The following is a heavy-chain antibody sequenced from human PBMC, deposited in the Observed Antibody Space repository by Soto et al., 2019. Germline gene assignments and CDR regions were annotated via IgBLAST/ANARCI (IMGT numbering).Heavy chain of an antibody. CDR1: GFSLSTIGMR. Sequence: SGPTLVNPTQTLTLTCTFSGFSLSTIGMRVSWIRQPPGKALEWLARIDWDDDKFYNTSLKTRLTISKDSSKNQVVLTMTNMDPVDTATYYCARMFHCSGGTCPFDYWGQGALVTVHS. V-gene: IGHV2-70*04. CDR2: IDWDDDK. CDR3: ARMFHCSGGTCPFDY. J-gene: IGHJ4*02. D-gene: IGHD2-15*01.